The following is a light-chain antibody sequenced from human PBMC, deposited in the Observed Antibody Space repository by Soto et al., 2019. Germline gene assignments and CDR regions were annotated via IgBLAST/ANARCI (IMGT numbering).Light chain of an antibody. J-gene: IGKJ4*01. CDR1: QDISIY. CDR2: DAS. V-gene: IGKV1-33*01. CDR3: QQYENLPMT. Sequence: DIQLTQSPSSLSASVGDRVTITCQASQDISIYLNWYQKKAGGAPNLLIYDASKLKTGVSSRFTGNGSVTHFTFTINNLQPEDIATYYCQQYENLPMTFGRGTRVE.